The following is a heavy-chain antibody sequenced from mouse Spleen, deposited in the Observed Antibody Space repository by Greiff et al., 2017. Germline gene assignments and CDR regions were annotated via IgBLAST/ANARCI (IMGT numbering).Heavy chain of an antibody. V-gene: IGHV5-9*01. Sequence: DVMLVESGGGLVKPGGSLKLSCAASGFTFSSYTMSWVRQTPEKRLEWVATISSGGGNTYYPDSVKGRFTISRDNAKNTLYLQMSSLRSEDTALYYCTRDVGYDYDEDSLYWYFDVWGAGTTVTVSS. CDR1: GFTFSSYT. CDR2: ISSGGGNT. CDR3: TRDVGYDYDEDSLYWYFDV. D-gene: IGHD2-4*01. J-gene: IGHJ1*01.